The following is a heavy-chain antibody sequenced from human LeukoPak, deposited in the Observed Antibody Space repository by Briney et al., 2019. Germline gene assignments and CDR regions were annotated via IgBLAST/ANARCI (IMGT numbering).Heavy chain of an antibody. D-gene: IGHD3-22*01. CDR3: AKDYYDSSGYYRAFDI. V-gene: IGHV4-39*01. Sequence: SETLSLTCTVSGGSISSSSYYWGWIRQPPGKGLEWIRSIYYSGSTYYNPSLKSRVTISVDTSKNQFSLKLSSVTAADTAVYYCAKDYYDSSGYYRAFDIWGQGTMVTVSS. J-gene: IGHJ3*02. CDR2: IYYSGST. CDR1: GGSISSSSYY.